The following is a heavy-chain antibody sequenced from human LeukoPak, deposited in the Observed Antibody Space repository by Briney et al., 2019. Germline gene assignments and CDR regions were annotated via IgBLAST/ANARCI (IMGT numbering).Heavy chain of an antibody. J-gene: IGHJ3*02. D-gene: IGHD1-26*01. V-gene: IGHV3-30*04. Sequence: PGGSLRLSCAASGFTFGSYAMHWVRQAPGKGLEWVAVISYDGSNKYYADSVKGRFTISRDNSKNTLYLQMNSLRAEDTAVYYCAREKYLSSWELPTGAFDIWGQGTMVTVSS. CDR2: ISYDGSNK. CDR3: AREKYLSSWELPTGAFDI. CDR1: GFTFGSYA.